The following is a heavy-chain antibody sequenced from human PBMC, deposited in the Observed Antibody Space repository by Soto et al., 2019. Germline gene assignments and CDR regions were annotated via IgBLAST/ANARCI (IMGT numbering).Heavy chain of an antibody. CDR3: ARGRGGLLAF. J-gene: IGHJ2*01. V-gene: IGHV4-59*08. D-gene: IGHD3-3*02. CDR1: GVSISSYY. Sequence: SETLSLTCTVSGVSISSYYWSWIRQPPGKGLEWIGYIYNSGSTNYNPSLKSRVTISVDTSKNQFSLKVSSVTAADTAVYYCARGRGGLLAFCGRGTLVPGSS. CDR2: IYNSGST.